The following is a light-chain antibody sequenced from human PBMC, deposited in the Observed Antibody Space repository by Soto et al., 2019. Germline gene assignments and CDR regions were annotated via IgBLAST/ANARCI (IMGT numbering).Light chain of an antibody. J-gene: IGLJ3*02. CDR3: TSYTDNTTTA. V-gene: IGLV2-14*01. CDR1: SSDVGAYNY. Sequence: QSVLTQPASVSGSPGQSITISCTGTSSDVGAYNYVSWYQQHPGKAPKLMIYEVSYRPSGVSNRFSGSKSGHTASLTISGLQAEDEADYYCTSYTDNTTTAFGGGTKLTVL. CDR2: EVS.